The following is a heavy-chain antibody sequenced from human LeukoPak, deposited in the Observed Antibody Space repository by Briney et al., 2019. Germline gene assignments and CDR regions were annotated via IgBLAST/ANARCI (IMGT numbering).Heavy chain of an antibody. Sequence: GESLKISWKGSGYSFTSYWIGWVRQMPGKGLEWMGIIYPGDSDTRYSPSFQGQVTISADKSISTAYLQWSSLKASDTAMYYCARWDCSSTSCYEGWFDPWGQGTLVTVSS. J-gene: IGHJ5*02. D-gene: IGHD2-2*01. CDR2: IYPGDSDT. CDR3: ARWDCSSTSCYEGWFDP. CDR1: GYSFTSYW. V-gene: IGHV5-51*01.